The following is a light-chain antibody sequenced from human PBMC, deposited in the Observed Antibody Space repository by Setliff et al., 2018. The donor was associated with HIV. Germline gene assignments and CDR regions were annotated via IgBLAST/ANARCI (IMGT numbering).Light chain of an antibody. Sequence: QSVLAQPPSASGTPGQRVTISCSGSRSNIGRNSVTWYQQFPGAAPELLIYSNIQQPSGVPDRFSGSKSGSSASLAISGLQSEDEADYYCAAWDDTVNGYVFGTGTKVTVL. V-gene: IGLV1-44*01. CDR1: RSNIGRNS. CDR2: SNI. J-gene: IGLJ1*01. CDR3: AAWDDTVNGYV.